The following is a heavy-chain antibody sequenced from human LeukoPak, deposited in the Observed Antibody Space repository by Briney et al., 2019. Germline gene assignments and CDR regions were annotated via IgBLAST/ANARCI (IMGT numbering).Heavy chain of an antibody. V-gene: IGHV3-21*01. Sequence: GGSLRLSCAASGFTFSSYSMNWVRQAPGKGLEWVSSISSRSSYIYYADTVKGRFTISRDNAKNSLYLQMNSLRAEDTAVYYCARIRYGDYSFVDYWGQGTLVTVSS. CDR2: ISSRSSYI. D-gene: IGHD4-17*01. J-gene: IGHJ4*02. CDR3: ARIRYGDYSFVDY. CDR1: GFTFSSYS.